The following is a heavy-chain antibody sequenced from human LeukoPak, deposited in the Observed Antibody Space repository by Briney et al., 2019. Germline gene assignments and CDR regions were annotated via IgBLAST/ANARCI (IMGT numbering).Heavy chain of an antibody. D-gene: IGHD5-18*01. CDR3: AKTLGGYNYGPYDP. Sequence: PGRSLRLSCAASGFTFSSYGIHSVRQAPGKGLDWVAVISSDGNDKSSSDSSRGRFPISRDNSDDALYLQMDSLRVEDTAVDFCAKTLGGYNYGPYDPWGQGTLVSVSS. CDR2: ISSDGNDK. V-gene: IGHV3-33*06. CDR1: GFTFSSYG. J-gene: IGHJ5*02.